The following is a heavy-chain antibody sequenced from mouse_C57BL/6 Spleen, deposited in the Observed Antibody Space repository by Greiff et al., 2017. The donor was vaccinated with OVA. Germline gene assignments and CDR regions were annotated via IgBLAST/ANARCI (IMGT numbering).Heavy chain of an antibody. D-gene: IGHD2-3*01. J-gene: IGHJ2*01. V-gene: IGHV1-59*01. CDR2: IDPSDSYT. CDR3: ARGSGYYPYYFDY. CDR1: GYTFTSYW. Sequence: QVQLQQPGAELVRPGTSVKLSCKASGYTFTSYWMHWVKQRPGQGLEWIGVIDPSDSYTNYNQKFKGKATLTVDTSSSTAYMQLSSLTSEDSAVYYCARGSGYYPYYFDYWGQGTTLTVSS.